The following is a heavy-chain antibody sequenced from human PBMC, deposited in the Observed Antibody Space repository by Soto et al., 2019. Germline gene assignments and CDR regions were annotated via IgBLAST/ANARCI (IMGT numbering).Heavy chain of an antibody. CDR3: PVGIYYYGWDG. D-gene: IGHD6-13*01. CDR2: ISSRGDST. V-gene: IGHV3-23*01. Sequence: EVQLLESGGGLVQPGGSLRLSCAASGFTFSAYAMIWVRQAPGKGLEWIPTISSRGDSTYYADSVKGLFTISRDNSKNTVYPQMNNLRAEDTAKCNCPVGIYYYGWDGWGQWTTVTVPS. J-gene: IGHJ6*01. CDR1: GFTFSAYA.